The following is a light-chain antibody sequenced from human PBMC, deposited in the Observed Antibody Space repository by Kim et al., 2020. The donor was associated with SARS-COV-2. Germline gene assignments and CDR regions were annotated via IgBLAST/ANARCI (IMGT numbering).Light chain of an antibody. J-gene: IGLJ2*01. CDR3: QVWDSSSELV. CDR1: NIGSKS. V-gene: IGLV3-21*04. Sequence: SCELTQPPSVSVAPGKTARITCGGNNIGSKSVHWYQQKPGQAPVLVIYYDSDRPSGIPERFSGSNSGNTATLTISRVEAGDEADYYCQVWDSSSELVFGGGTQLTVL. CDR2: YDS.